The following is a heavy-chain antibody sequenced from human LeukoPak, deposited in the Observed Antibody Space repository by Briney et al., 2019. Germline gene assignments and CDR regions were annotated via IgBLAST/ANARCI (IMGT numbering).Heavy chain of an antibody. J-gene: IGHJ4*02. D-gene: IGHD1-14*01. V-gene: IGHV1-69*05. CDR1: GGTFISYA. CDR3: AESSGGEYYFDY. CDR2: IIPIFGTA. Sequence: SVKVSCKASGGTFISYAISWVRQAPGQGREWMGRIIPIFGTANYAQKFQGRVTITTDESTSTAYMELSSLRSEDTAVYYCAESSGGEYYFDYWGQGTLVTVSS.